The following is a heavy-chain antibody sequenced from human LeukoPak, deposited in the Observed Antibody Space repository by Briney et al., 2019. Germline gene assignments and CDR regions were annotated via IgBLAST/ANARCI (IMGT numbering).Heavy chain of an antibody. D-gene: IGHD7-27*01. CDR3: AGANLGLDAFDI. CDR2: INHSGST. V-gene: IGHV4-34*01. CDR1: GGSFSGYY. J-gene: IGHJ3*02. Sequence: SETLSLTCAVYGGSFSGYYWSWIRQPPGKGLEWIGEINHSGSTNYNPSLKSRVTISVDTSKNQFSLKLSSVTAADTAVYYCAGANLGLDAFDIWGQGTMVTVSS.